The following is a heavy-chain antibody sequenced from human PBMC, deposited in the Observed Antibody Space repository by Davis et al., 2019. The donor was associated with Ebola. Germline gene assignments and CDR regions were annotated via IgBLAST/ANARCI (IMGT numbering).Heavy chain of an antibody. CDR2: IYPADSDT. Sequence: GESLKISCKGSGYSFSYSWIGWVRQMPGKGLEWMGIIYPADSDTSYGPSFQGRVTISADKSISTAYPQWSSLKASDTAMYYCAATSLYLGWFDPWGQGTLVTVSS. CDR1: GYSFSYSW. J-gene: IGHJ5*02. V-gene: IGHV5-51*01. D-gene: IGHD1-26*01. CDR3: AATSLYLGWFDP.